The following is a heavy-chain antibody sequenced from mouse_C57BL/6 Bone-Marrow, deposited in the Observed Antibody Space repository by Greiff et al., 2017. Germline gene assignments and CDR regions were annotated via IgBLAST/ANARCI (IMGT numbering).Heavy chain of an antibody. V-gene: IGHV1-59*01. CDR2: IDPSDSYT. CDR1: GYTFTSYW. CDR3: AREGNYPAWFAY. D-gene: IGHD2-1*01. Sequence: QVQLQQPGAELVRPGTSVKLSCKASGYTFTSYWMHWVKQRPGQGLEWIGVIDPSDSYTNYNQKFKGKATLTVDTSSSTAYMQRSSRTSEDSAVYDCAREGNYPAWFAYWGQGTLVTVSA. J-gene: IGHJ3*01.